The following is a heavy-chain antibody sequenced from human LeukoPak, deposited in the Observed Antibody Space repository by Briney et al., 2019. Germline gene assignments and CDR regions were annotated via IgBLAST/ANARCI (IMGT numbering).Heavy chain of an antibody. CDR3: ARQGSGGRSFDV. D-gene: IGHD1-26*01. J-gene: IGHJ3*01. Sequence: PSETLSLTCTVSGGSITTYYWTWIRQPPGKGLEWIGYIYNSGNTNYNPPLKSRVTISIDTSRNQVPLRLSSVTAADTAAYYCARQGSGGRSFDVWGQGTMVTVSS. CDR2: IYNSGNT. V-gene: IGHV4-59*08. CDR1: GGSITTYY.